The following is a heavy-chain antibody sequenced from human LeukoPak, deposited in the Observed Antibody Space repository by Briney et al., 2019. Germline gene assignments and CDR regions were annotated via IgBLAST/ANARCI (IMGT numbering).Heavy chain of an antibody. CDR2: IYSGGST. V-gene: IGHV3-53*05. CDR1: GFTVSSNY. CDR3: AKDISVGIVAEPVAMVSPLDV. D-gene: IGHD2-2*01. Sequence: GGSLRLSCAASGFTVSSNYMSWVRQAPGKGLEWVSVIYSGGSTYYADSVKGRFTTSRDNAKNSLYLQMNSLRAEDTALYYCAKDISVGIVAEPVAMVSPLDVWGQGTMVTVSS. J-gene: IGHJ3*01.